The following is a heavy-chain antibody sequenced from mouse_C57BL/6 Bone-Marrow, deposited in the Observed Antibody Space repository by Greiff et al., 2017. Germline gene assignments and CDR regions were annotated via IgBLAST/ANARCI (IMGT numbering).Heavy chain of an antibody. CDR1: GFTFSGYG. CDR2: ISSGSSTI. J-gene: IGHJ2*01. Sequence: EVQLLESGGGLVKPGGSLKLSCAASGFTFSGYGMHWVRQAPGQGLEWVANISSGSSTIYYADKVKGQFTISRDNATSTLFLQMTSLRSEDTAMYYCAKDDCSSMDYWGQGTTLTVSS. CDR3: AKDDCSSMDY. D-gene: IGHD1-1*01. V-gene: IGHV5-17*01.